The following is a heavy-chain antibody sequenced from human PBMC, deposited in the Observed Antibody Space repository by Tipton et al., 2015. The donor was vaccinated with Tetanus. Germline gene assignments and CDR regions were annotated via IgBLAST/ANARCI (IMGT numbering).Heavy chain of an antibody. Sequence: TLSLTCTIYGGSFSGYYWNWIRQPPGRGLEWIGEIHPSGSTNYNSSLKSRVTLSQDTSKSQFSLKVNSVTAADTAVYYCARTSGYMYSDTWGQGTLVTVSS. CDR3: ARTSGYMYSDT. CDR1: GGSFSGYY. V-gene: IGHV4-34*01. CDR2: IHPSGST. D-gene: IGHD3-3*01. J-gene: IGHJ1*01.